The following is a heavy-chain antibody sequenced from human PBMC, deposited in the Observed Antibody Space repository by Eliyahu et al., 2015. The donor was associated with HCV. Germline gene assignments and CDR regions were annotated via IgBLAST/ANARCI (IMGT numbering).Heavy chain of an antibody. CDR3: ASWLHVERYFDV. V-gene: IGHV6-1*01. J-gene: IGHJ2*01. D-gene: IGHD1-26*01. Sequence: QVQLQQSGPGLVKPSQTLSXTCAISGDSVSSSNIAWNWIRQSPSRGLEWLGRTYYMSKWYYEYALSVKSRITINPDTSKNQFSLQLSSVTPEDTAVYYCASWLHVERYFDVWGRGTLVTVSS. CDR1: GDSVSSSNIA. CDR2: TYYMSKWYY.